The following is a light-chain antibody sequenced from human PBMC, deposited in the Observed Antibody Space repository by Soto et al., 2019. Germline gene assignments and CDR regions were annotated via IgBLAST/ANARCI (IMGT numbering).Light chain of an antibody. V-gene: IGKV3-11*01. CDR3: QQRSNWAPT. CDR2: DAS. Sequence: EIVLTQSPATLSLSPGERATLSCRASQSVDAYLAWYQQSPGQAPRLLIFDASNRATGIPTRFSGSGSGTDFTLTISSLEPEDFAVYYCQQRSNWAPTFGQGTKVEIK. J-gene: IGKJ1*01. CDR1: QSVDAY.